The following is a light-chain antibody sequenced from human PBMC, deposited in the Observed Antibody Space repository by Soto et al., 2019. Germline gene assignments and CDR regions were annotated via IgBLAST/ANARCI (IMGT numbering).Light chain of an antibody. J-gene: IGKJ5*01. V-gene: IGKV3-20*01. CDR1: RSVSSSY. Sequence: ILMTQSPGTLSLSPGERATLSCRASRSVSSSYLAWYQQKPGLAPRLLIYVASSRATGIPDRFSGSGSGTDFTLTISRLEPEDFAVYYCQQYGSSPPITFGQGTRLEIK. CDR3: QQYGSSPPIT. CDR2: VAS.